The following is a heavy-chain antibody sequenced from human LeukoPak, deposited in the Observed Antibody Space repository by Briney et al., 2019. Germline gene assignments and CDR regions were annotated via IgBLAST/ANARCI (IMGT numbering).Heavy chain of an antibody. V-gene: IGHV4-59*01. CDR1: GGSISSYY. D-gene: IGHD2-2*01. Sequence: SETLSLTCTVSGGSISSYYWGWIRQPPGKGLEWIGYIYYSGSTNYNPSLKSRVTISVDTSKNQFSLKLSSVTAADTAVYYCARVDLGYCSSTSCLHDAFDIWGQGTMVTVSS. J-gene: IGHJ3*02. CDR3: ARVDLGYCSSTSCLHDAFDI. CDR2: IYYSGST.